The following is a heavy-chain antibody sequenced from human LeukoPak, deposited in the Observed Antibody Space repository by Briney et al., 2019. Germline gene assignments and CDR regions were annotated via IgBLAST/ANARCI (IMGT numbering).Heavy chain of an antibody. CDR2: IYYSGST. CDR3: ARGTVGATRIDY. V-gene: IGHV4-39*01. D-gene: IGHD1-26*01. J-gene: IGHJ4*02. CDR1: GGSISSSSYY. Sequence: SETLSLTCTVSGGSISSSSYYWGWIRQPPGKGLEWIGSIYYSGSTYYNPSLKSRVTISVDTSKNQFSLKLSSVTAADTAVYYCARGTVGATRIDYWGQGTLVTVSS.